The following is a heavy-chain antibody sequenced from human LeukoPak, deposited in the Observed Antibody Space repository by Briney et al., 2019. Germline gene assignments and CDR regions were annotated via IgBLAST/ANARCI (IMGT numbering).Heavy chain of an antibody. J-gene: IGHJ4*02. Sequence: PGGSLRLSCAASGFTFSSYWMHWVRQAPGKGLVWVSRINSDGSSTSYADSVKGRFTISRDNAKNSLYLQMNSLRAEDTAVYYCAKSPYGDYDDYWGQGTLVTVSS. CDR3: AKSPYGDYDDY. D-gene: IGHD4-17*01. V-gene: IGHV3-74*01. CDR1: GFTFSSYW. CDR2: INSDGSST.